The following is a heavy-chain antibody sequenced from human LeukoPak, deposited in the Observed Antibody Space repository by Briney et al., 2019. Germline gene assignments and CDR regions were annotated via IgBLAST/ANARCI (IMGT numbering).Heavy chain of an antibody. CDR3: ARHSCSGGSGYSVYSYYYYNMDV. CDR1: GYSFSNYW. D-gene: IGHD2-15*01. Sequence: GESLKISCQGSGYSFSNYWIAWVRQMPGKGLEWMGIIYPGDSDTRYSPSFQGQVTISADRSVDTAYLQWSSLKASDSAIYFCARHSCSGGSGYSVYSYYYYNMDVWGQGTTVTVSS. J-gene: IGHJ6*02. CDR2: IYPGDSDT. V-gene: IGHV5-51*01.